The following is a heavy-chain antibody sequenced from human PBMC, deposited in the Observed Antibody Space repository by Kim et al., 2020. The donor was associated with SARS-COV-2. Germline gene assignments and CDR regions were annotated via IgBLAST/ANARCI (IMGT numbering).Heavy chain of an antibody. CDR3: AREWDV. Sequence: NPNHGGPTYAQKFQGRVTKTRDTSLSTVYMELNRLQSDDTAVYYCAREWDVWGQGTTVTVSS. CDR2: NPNHGGP. V-gene: IGHV1-2*02. J-gene: IGHJ6*02.